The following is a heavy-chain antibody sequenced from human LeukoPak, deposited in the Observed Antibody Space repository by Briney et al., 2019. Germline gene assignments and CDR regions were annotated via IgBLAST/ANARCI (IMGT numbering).Heavy chain of an antibody. Sequence: ASVKVTCKEAGYAFTNYNMDSVRQAPGQGLEWMGIINPRGGRTGYGQKFQGRVTITRDTSTDTVFMELRSLSSDDTAVYYCASKRLHSWVFHPWGQGTLVTVSS. CDR1: GYAFTNYN. CDR3: ASKRLHSWVFHP. D-gene: IGHD6-25*01. J-gene: IGHJ5*02. CDR2: INPRGGRT. V-gene: IGHV1-46*01.